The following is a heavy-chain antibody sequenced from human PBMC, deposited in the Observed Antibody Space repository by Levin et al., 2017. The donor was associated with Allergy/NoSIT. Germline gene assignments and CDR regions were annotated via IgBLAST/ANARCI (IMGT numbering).Heavy chain of an antibody. CDR3: ARDNFGLPDAFDI. D-gene: IGHD3-10*01. CDR2: ISWNSGSI. Sequence: GGSLRLSCAASGFTFDDYAMHWVRQAPGKGLEWVSGISWNSGSIGYADSVKGRFTISRDNAKNSMYLQMNSLRTEDTALYYCARDNFGLPDAFDIWGQGTMVIVSS. J-gene: IGHJ3*02. V-gene: IGHV3-9*01. CDR1: GFTFDDYA.